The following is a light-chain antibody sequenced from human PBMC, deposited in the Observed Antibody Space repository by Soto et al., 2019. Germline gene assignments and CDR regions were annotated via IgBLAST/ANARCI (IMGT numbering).Light chain of an antibody. J-gene: IGLJ1*01. Sequence: LTQPASVSGSPGQSITISCTGTDSDVGGYNYVSWYQQHPGKAPKLIIYEVSNRPSGVSTRFSGSKSGNTASLTISGLQAEDEADYYCSSYTTSSTPYVFGTGTKVTVL. CDR2: EVS. CDR3: SSYTTSSTPYV. CDR1: DSDVGGYNY. V-gene: IGLV2-14*01.